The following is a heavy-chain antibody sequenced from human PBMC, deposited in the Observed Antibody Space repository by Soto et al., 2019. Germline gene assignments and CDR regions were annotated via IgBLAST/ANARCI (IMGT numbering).Heavy chain of an antibody. CDR1: GLTFSSHW. CDR3: AMYSGV. D-gene: IGHD2-8*01. V-gene: IGHV3-74*01. Sequence: EVQLVESGGDLVQPGGSLRLSCAASGLTFSSHWMHWVRQAPGKGLVWVSHINGDGSTTRSADSVKGRFTISRDNAKNTLYLQMNSLRAEDTAVYYCAMYSGVWGQGTTVTVSS. CDR2: INGDGSTT. J-gene: IGHJ6*02.